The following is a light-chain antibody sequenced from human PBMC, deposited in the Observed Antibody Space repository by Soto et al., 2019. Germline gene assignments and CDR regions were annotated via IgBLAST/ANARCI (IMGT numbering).Light chain of an antibody. Sequence: VFTQSPGTLSLSPGERATLSCRASQSVSSSYLAWYQQKPGQAPRLPIYGASSRATGIPDRFSGSGSGTDSTLTISRLEPEDFAVYYCQHYGSSPPITFGQGTRLEIK. CDR1: QSVSSSY. CDR2: GAS. V-gene: IGKV3-20*01. CDR3: QHYGSSPPIT. J-gene: IGKJ5*01.